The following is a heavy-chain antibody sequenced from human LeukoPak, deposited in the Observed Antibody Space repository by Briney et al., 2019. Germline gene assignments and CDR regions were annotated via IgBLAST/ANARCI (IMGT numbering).Heavy chain of an antibody. CDR1: GGSFSGYY. J-gene: IGHJ5*02. V-gene: IGHV4-34*01. D-gene: IGHD3-3*01. CDR3: AREEYYDFWSGYPYNWFDP. Sequence: PSETLSLTCAVYGGSFSGYYWSWIRQPPGKGLEWIGEINHSGSTNYNPSLKSRVTISVDTSKNQFSLKLSSVTAADTAVYYCAREEYYDFWSGYPYNWFDPWGQGTLVTVSS. CDR2: INHSGST.